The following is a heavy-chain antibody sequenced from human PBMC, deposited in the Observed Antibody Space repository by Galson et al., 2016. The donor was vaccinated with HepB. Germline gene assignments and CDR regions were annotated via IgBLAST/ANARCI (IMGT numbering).Heavy chain of an antibody. CDR2: IYPDDSDT. V-gene: IGHV5-51*01. CDR3: ARRAYSFGLRGGAFDI. Sequence: QSGAEVKKPGESLKISCKGSGYSFVSYWTVWVRQTPGKGLEWMGIIYPDDSDTTYSPSFQGLVTISADKSINTAYLQWSSLKASDTAIYYCARRAYSFGLRGGAFDIWGQGTMVTVSS. CDR1: GYSFVSYW. J-gene: IGHJ3*02. D-gene: IGHD3-16*01.